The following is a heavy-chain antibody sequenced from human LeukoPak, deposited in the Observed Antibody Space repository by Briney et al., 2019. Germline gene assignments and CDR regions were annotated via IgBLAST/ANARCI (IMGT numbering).Heavy chain of an antibody. CDR3: AGEWDHDTSGYFYYY. D-gene: IGHD3-22*01. Sequence: ASVKVSCKASGYTFTSYGISWVRQAPGQGLEWMGGIIPIFGTANYAQKFQGRVTITADESTRTAYMELSSLRSEDTAIYYCAGEWDHDTSGYFYYYWGQGTLVTVSS. CDR1: GYTFTSYG. CDR2: IIPIFGTA. J-gene: IGHJ4*02. V-gene: IGHV1-69*13.